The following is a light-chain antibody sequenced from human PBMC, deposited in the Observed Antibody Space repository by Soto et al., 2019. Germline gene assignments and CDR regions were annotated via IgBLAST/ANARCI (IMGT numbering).Light chain of an antibody. CDR1: SSDVGGYNY. V-gene: IGLV2-14*01. CDR3: SSYTSASTWV. J-gene: IGLJ3*02. CDR2: NVH. Sequence: QSVLTQPASVSGSPGQSITISCTGSSSDVGGYNYVSWYQQHPGKAPKLMIYNVHNRPSGISSRFSGSRSGNTATLTISGLQAEDEADYYCSSYTSASTWVFGGGTKVTVL.